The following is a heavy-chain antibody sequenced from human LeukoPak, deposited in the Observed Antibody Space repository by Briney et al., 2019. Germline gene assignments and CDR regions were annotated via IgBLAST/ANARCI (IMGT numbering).Heavy chain of an antibody. Sequence: FETLSLPRPVYGGSFRGFYWRWIPQPPGKGVEWIGEIKHSGSTNYNPSLKSRVTISVDTSKNQFSLKLSSVTAADTAVYYCARLPFLPAAVYYYYGMDVWGKGTTVTVSS. J-gene: IGHJ6*04. CDR3: ARLPFLPAAVYYYYGMDV. V-gene: IGHV4-34*01. CDR1: GGSFRGFY. D-gene: IGHD2-2*01. CDR2: IKHSGST.